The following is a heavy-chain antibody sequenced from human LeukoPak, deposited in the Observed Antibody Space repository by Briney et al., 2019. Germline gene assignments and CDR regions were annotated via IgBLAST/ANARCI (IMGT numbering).Heavy chain of an antibody. CDR3: ARQEWLVTSQTEFDS. D-gene: IGHD6-19*01. Sequence: GESLKISCQASGYSFTGFWIGWVRQMPGKGLEWLGTIYPGDFDTRYSPSFQGQVTISADKSITTAYLQWDSLRASDTAMYYCARQEWLVTSQTEFDSWGQGTLVTVSS. CDR2: IYPGDFDT. J-gene: IGHJ4*02. V-gene: IGHV5-51*01. CDR1: GYSFTGFW.